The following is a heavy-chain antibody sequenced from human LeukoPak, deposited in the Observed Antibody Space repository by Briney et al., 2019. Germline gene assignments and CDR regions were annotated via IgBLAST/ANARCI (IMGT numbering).Heavy chain of an antibody. D-gene: IGHD4-17*01. CDR1: GFTFSSYW. V-gene: IGHV3-74*01. Sequence: GGSLRLSCAASGFTFSSYWMHWVRHDPGKGLVWVSRINTDGTTTTYADSVKGRFTISRDTAKNMLYLQMNSPRADDTVVYYCARGTLKTTVATYGFDIWGQGTMVTVSS. CDR3: ARGTLKTTVATYGFDI. J-gene: IGHJ3*02. CDR2: INTDGTTT.